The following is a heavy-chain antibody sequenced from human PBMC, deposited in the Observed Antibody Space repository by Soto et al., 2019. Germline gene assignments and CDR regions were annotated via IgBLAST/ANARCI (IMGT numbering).Heavy chain of an antibody. CDR3: ARDFIVVVPAAIDP. CDR1: GYTFTSYG. Sequence: ASVKVSCKASGYTFTSYGISWVRQAPGQGIEWMRWISAYNGNTNYAQKLQGRVTMTTDTSTSTAYMELRSLRSEDTAVYYCARDFIVVVPAAIDPWGQGTLVTVSS. D-gene: IGHD2-2*01. CDR2: ISAYNGNT. J-gene: IGHJ5*02. V-gene: IGHV1-18*01.